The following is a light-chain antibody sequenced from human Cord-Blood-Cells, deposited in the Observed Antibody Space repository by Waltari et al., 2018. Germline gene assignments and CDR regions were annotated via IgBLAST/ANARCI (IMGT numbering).Light chain of an antibody. J-gene: IGKJ4*01. CDR1: QSISSY. V-gene: IGKV1-39*01. Sequence: DIQMTQSPSSLSASVGDRVTITYRASQSISSYLNWYQQKPGKAPKLLIYAASSLQSGVPSRFSVSGSGTDFTLTISSLQPEDFATYYCQQSYSTPPTFGGGTKVEIK. CDR2: AAS. CDR3: QQSYSTPPT.